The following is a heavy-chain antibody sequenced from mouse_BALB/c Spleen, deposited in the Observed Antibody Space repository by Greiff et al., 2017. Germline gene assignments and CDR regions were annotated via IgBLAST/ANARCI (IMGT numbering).Heavy chain of an antibody. V-gene: IGHV14-3*02. D-gene: IGHD4-1*02. CDR2: IDPANGNT. CDR1: GFNIKDTY. J-gene: IGHJ4*01. Sequence: EVQLQESGAELVKPGASVKLSCTASGFNIKDTYMHWVKQRPEQGLEWIGRIDPANGNTKYDPKFQGKATITADTSSNTAYLQLSSLTSEDTAVYYCAPTGGVVYAMDYWGQGTSVTVSS. CDR3: APTGGVVYAMDY.